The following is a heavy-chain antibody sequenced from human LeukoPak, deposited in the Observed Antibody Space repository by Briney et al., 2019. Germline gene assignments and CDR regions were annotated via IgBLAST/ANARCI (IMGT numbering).Heavy chain of an antibody. V-gene: IGHV3-23*01. Sequence: GGSLKLSCAASGFTFSSYAMSWVRQAPGKGLEWVSGISDTGSSTYYADSVKGRFSISRSNSKNTLYLQMNSLRDEDTAVYYCAKVLRGLAYYGDYRDWGQGTPVTVSS. CDR1: GFTFSSYA. J-gene: IGHJ4*02. CDR3: AKVLRGLAYYGDYRD. CDR2: ISDTGSST. D-gene: IGHD4-17*01.